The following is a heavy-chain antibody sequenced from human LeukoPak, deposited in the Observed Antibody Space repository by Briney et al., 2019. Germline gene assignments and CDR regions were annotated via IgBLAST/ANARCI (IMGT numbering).Heavy chain of an antibody. J-gene: IGHJ3*02. V-gene: IGHV3-23*01. Sequence: GGSLRLSRAASGFTFSSYAMIWVRQAPGKGLEWVSGISGSGGSTFYADSVKGRFTISRDNSKNTLYLLINSLRAEDTAVYYCAKDGTTVVRGLFDKWGPGTMVTVSS. CDR2: ISGSGGST. CDR1: GFTFSSYA. D-gene: IGHD4-23*01. CDR3: AKDGTTVVRGLFDK.